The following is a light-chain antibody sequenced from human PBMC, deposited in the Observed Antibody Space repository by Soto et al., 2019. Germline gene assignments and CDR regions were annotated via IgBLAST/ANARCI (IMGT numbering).Light chain of an antibody. V-gene: IGLV1-51*02. Sequence: QSVLTQPPSVSAAPGQKVSISCSGGSSNIGNNFVSWYQQLPGTAPKLPIFENNKRPSEIPDRFSGSKSGTSATLGITGPQTGDEADYYCGTWETSLSAGVFGGGTQLTVL. CDR3: GTWETSLSAGV. CDR1: SSNIGNNF. CDR2: ENN. J-gene: IGLJ2*01.